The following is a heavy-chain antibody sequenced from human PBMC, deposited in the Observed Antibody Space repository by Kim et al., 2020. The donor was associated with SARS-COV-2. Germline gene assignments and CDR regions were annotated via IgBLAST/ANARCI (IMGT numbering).Heavy chain of an antibody. CDR3: ARLKSTAVNWFDP. Sequence: ESLKISCQGSGYDFIIYYIAWVRQMPGKGLEWMGIIYPGDSDTTYSSSFQGQVTISVDKSINTAYLQWSSLKASDIAIYYCARLKSTAVNWFDPCGQGTLVTVSP. CDR1: GYDFIIYY. D-gene: IGHD4-4*01. V-gene: IGHV5-51*01. CDR2: IYPGDSDT. J-gene: IGHJ5*02.